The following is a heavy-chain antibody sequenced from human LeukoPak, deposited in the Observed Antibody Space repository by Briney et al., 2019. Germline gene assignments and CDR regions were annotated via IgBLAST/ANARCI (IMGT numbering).Heavy chain of an antibody. J-gene: IGHJ4*02. Sequence: GGSLRLSCAASGFTFSSYAMSWVRQAPGKGLEWVSAISGSGGRTDYADSVKGRFTISRDNSKNSLYLEMNSLGPEDTAVYYRARDPPFSSGWSQNYFDYWGQGTLVTVSS. CDR3: ARDPPFSSGWSQNYFDY. V-gene: IGHV3-23*01. CDR1: GFTFSSYA. CDR2: ISGSGGRT. D-gene: IGHD6-19*01.